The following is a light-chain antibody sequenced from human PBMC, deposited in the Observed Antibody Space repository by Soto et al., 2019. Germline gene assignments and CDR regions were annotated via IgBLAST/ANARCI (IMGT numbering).Light chain of an antibody. CDR2: EVV. CDR1: KNDIGVYDF. CDR3: KSYAGSNTYV. J-gene: IGLJ1*01. V-gene: IGLV2-8*01. Sequence: SAVTQPPSASGSPGQSVTISCTGTKNDIGVYDFVSWYQHHPGKAPRLIIYEVVQRPSGVPDRFSGSKSGNTASLTVSGLQAADEADYFCKSYAGSNTYVFGSGTKVTVL.